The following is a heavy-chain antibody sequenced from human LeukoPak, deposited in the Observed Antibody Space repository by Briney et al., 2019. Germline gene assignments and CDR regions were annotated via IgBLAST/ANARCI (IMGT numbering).Heavy chain of an antibody. J-gene: IGHJ3*02. CDR1: GFTFNNYA. Sequence: GGSLRLSCAASGFTFNNYAMNWVRQAPGKGLEWVSAVSGSGGSTYYADSVKGRFTISRDNSKNTLYLQMNSLRAEDTAVYYCGGYCSSTNCPPGVDAFDIWGQGTMVTVSS. CDR2: VSGSGGST. CDR3: GGYCSSTNCPPGVDAFDI. V-gene: IGHV3-23*01. D-gene: IGHD2-2*01.